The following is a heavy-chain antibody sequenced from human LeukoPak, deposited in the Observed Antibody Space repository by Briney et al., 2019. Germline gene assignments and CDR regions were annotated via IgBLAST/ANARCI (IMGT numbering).Heavy chain of an antibody. J-gene: IGHJ5*02. D-gene: IGHD5/OR15-5a*01. V-gene: IGHV4-34*01. CDR2: INPSGSA. CDR3: ARKLSNRSLSP. CDR1: GASFTGYY. Sequence: SETLSLTCTVYGASFTGYYWSWVRQPAGKGLEWIGEINPSGSANYRPSLKSRLTISLDTPKNLFSLKLVSLTDADTDVYYCARKLSNRSLSPWGQGTLVIVSS.